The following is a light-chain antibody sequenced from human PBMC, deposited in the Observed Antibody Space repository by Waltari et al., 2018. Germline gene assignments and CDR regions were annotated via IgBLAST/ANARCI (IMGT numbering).Light chain of an antibody. V-gene: IGLV1-44*01. Sequence: QSVLTQPPSASGTPGQRVSLSCSGSSSTIGRNSVTWYQQLPGTAPKLLIYRDYQRPSGVPDRFSGSKSGTSASLAISWLQSEDEADYYCAAWDDSLNAVIFGGGTKLTVL. CDR3: AAWDDSLNAVI. CDR1: SSTIGRNS. CDR2: RDY. J-gene: IGLJ2*01.